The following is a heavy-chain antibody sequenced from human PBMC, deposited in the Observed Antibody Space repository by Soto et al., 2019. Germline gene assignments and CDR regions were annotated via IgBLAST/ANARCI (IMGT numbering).Heavy chain of an antibody. J-gene: IGHJ4*02. CDR1: GYTFTSYG. Sequence: QVQLVQSGAEVKKPGASVKVSCKASGYTFTSYGISWVRQAPGQGLEWMGWISADNGNTNYAQKLQGRVTMTTDTSTSTGYMELRSLRADDTAVYYWARYRGSYALDYWGQGTLVTVSS. CDR2: ISADNGNT. CDR3: ARYRGSYALDY. D-gene: IGHD1-26*01. V-gene: IGHV1-18*01.